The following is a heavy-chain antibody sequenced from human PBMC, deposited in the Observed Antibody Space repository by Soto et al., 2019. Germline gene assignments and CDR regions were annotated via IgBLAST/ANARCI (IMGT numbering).Heavy chain of an antibody. CDR2: IIPIFGTA. CDR1: GSTSCSYA. Sequence: SVQVTCTASGSTSCSYAFSWVRQAPGQGLAWMGGIIPIFGTANYAQKSQGRVTITADESTSTAYMELSSLRSEDTAVYYCARSGVAARHYYYGPDVWGQGPTVT. J-gene: IGHJ6*02. CDR3: ARSGVAARHYYYGPDV. V-gene: IGHV1-69*01. D-gene: IGHD2-15*01.